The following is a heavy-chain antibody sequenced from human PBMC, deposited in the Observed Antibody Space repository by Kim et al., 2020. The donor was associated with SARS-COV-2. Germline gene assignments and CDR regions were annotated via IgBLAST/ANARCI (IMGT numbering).Heavy chain of an antibody. D-gene: IGHD1-1*01. CDR2: ISGSGGGGRP. Sequence: GGSLRLSCTTSGFIFTNFGMSWVRQAPGKGLEWVSTISGSGGGGRPYYAGSVKGRFTISRDNSKNTLYLQMNSLRGEDTALYYCAKNEVAGNYYFDFWGQGTLVTVSS. V-gene: IGHV3-23*01. J-gene: IGHJ4*02. CDR1: GFIFTNFG. CDR3: AKNEVAGNYYFDF.